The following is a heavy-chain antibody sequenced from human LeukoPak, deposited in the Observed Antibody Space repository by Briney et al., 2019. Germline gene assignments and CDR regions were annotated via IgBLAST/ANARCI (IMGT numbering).Heavy chain of an antibody. J-gene: IGHJ1*01. D-gene: IGHD3-16*01. CDR2: IYYSGST. Sequence: SETLSPTCTVSGGSIISSSHYWGWIRQPPGKGLEWIGHIYYSGSTYYNPSLKSRVTIPIDTFKNQFSLKLSSVTAADTAVYYCAREEGGSHWGQGTLVTVSS. CDR1: GGSIISSSHY. V-gene: IGHV4-39*07. CDR3: AREEGGSH.